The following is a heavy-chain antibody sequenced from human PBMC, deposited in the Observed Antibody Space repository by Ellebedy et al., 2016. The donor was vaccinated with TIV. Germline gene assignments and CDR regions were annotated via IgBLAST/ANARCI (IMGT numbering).Heavy chain of an antibody. D-gene: IGHD2-15*01. CDR2: IVVGSGNT. Sequence: AASVKVSCKASGFTFTKSAVQWVRQARGQRLEWIGWIVVGSGNTHYAQKFQERVTITRDMSTSTAYMELSSLRSEDTAVYYCAADSVVGHSASWYFDLWGRGTLVTVSS. CDR1: GFTFTKSA. CDR3: AADSVVGHSASWYFDL. V-gene: IGHV1-58*01. J-gene: IGHJ2*01.